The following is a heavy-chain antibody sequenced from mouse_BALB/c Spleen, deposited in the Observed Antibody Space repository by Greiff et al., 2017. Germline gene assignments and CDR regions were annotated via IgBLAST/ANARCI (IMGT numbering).Heavy chain of an antibody. J-gene: IGHJ3*01. CDR1: GYTLTSYW. CDR2: IYPSDSYT. V-gene: IGHV1-69*02. CDR3: TREFAY. Sequence: QVQLQQPGAELVRPGASVKLSCKASGYTLTSYWINWVKQRPGQGLEWIGNIYPSDSYTNYNQKFKDKATLTVDKSSSTAYMQLSSPTSEDSAVYYCTREFAYWGQGTLVTVSA.